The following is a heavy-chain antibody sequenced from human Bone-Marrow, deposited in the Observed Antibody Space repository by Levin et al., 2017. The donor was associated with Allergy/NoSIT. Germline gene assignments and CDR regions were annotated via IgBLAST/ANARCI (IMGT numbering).Heavy chain of an antibody. CDR2: ISYDGSNK. V-gene: IGHV3-30*04. CDR3: ARDRLRDQGTYYDILTGSMDV. J-gene: IGHJ6*02. CDR1: GFTFSSYA. Sequence: GESLKISCAASGFTFSSYAMHWVRQAPGKGLEWVAVISYDGSNKYYADSVKGRFTISRDNSKNTLYLQMNSLRAEDTAVYYCARDRLRDQGTYYDILTGSMDVWGQGTTVTVSS. D-gene: IGHD3-9*01.